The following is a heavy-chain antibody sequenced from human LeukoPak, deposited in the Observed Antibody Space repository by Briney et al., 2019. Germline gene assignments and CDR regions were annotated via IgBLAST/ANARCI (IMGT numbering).Heavy chain of an antibody. D-gene: IGHD3-16*01. CDR2: ISANGGTT. J-gene: IGHJ4*02. CDR1: GFTFSGHA. CDR3: AKGPPYVWGSYGDY. V-gene: IGHV3-23*01. Sequence: GGSLRLSCTASGFTFSGHAMNWVRQAPGKGLEWVSTISANGGTTYYAVSVEGRFTVFRDNSKNTLHLEMNSLRAEDTAVYYCAKGPPYVWGSYGDYWGQGTLVTVSS.